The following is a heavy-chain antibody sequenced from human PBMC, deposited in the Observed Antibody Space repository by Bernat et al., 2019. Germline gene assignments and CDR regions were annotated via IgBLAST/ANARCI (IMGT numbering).Heavy chain of an antibody. J-gene: IGHJ3*02. CDR3: ARGWGSSGYDDAFDI. Sequence: EVQLVESGGGLVQPGGSLRLSCAASGFTFSSYDMHWVRQATGKGLEWVSAIGTAGDTYYPVSVKGRFTISRENAKNSLYLQMNSLRAGDTAVYYCARGWGSSGYDDAFDIWGQGTMVTVSS. CDR1: GFTFSSYD. D-gene: IGHD3-22*01. CDR2: IGTAGDT. V-gene: IGHV3-13*01.